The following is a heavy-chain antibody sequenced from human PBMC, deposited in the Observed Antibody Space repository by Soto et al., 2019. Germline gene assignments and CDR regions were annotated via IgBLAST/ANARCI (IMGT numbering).Heavy chain of an antibody. J-gene: IGHJ6*02. CDR1: GYTFTSYG. Sequence: ASVKVSCKASGYTFTSYGISWVRQAPGQGLEWMGWISAYNGNTNYAQKLQGRVTMTTDTSTSTAYMELRSLRSDDTAVYYCARGISTTRYYYYYGMDVWGQGTTVTVSS. D-gene: IGHD2-2*01. CDR2: ISAYNGNT. V-gene: IGHV1-18*01. CDR3: ARGISTTRYYYYYGMDV.